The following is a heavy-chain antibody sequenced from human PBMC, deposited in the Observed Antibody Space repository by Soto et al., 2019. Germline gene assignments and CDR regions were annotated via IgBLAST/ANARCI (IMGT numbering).Heavy chain of an antibody. Sequence: SVKVSCKASGGTFSSYTISWVRQAPGQGLEWMGRIIPILGTANYAQKFQGRVTITADESTSTAYMELSSLRSEDTAVYYCARAQKAYIAVAGIFYYWGQGTLVTVSS. D-gene: IGHD6-19*01. V-gene: IGHV1-69*08. J-gene: IGHJ4*02. CDR1: GGTFSSYT. CDR2: IIPILGTA. CDR3: ARAQKAYIAVAGIFYY.